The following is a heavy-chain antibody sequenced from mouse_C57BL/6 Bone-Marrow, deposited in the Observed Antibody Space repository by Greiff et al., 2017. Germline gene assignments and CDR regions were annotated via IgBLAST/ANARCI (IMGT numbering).Heavy chain of an antibody. D-gene: IGHD1-1*01. CDR3: ARDYYGSSYD. J-gene: IGHJ2*01. CDR2: IDPANGNT. CDR1: GYTFTSYW. V-gene: IGHV14-3*01. Sequence: VQLQQPGAELVKPGASVKLSCKASGYTFTSYWMHWVQQRPEQGLEWIGRIDPANGNTKYAPKFQGKATITADTSSNAAYLQLSSLTSEDTAIYYCARDYYGSSYDWGQGTTLTVSS.